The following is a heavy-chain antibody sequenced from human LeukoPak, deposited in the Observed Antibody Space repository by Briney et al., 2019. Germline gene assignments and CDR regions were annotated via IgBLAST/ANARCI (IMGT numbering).Heavy chain of an antibody. CDR3: AREGAAAGSDAFDI. Sequence: GGSLRLSCAASGFTFSSYWMHWVRQAPGKGLVWVSRINTDGSSTSYADSMKGRFTISRDNAKNTLYLQMNSLRAEDTAVYYCAREGAAAGSDAFDIWGQGTMVTVSS. CDR1: GFTFSSYW. CDR2: INTDGSST. V-gene: IGHV3-74*01. D-gene: IGHD6-13*01. J-gene: IGHJ3*02.